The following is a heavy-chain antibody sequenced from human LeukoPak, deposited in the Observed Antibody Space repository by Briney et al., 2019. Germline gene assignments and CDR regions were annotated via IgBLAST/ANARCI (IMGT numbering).Heavy chain of an antibody. Sequence: GRSLRLSCAASGFTFSSYGMHWVRQAPGKGLEWVAVIWYDGSNKYYADSVKGRLTISRDNSKNTLYLQMNSLRAEDTAVYYCARRNYDSSGYDYWGQGTLVTVSS. CDR1: GFTFSSYG. D-gene: IGHD3-22*01. V-gene: IGHV3-33*01. J-gene: IGHJ4*02. CDR2: IWYDGSNK. CDR3: ARRNYDSSGYDY.